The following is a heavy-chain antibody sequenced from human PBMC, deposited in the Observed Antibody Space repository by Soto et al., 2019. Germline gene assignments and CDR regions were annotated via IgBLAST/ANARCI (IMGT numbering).Heavy chain of an antibody. Sequence: PGGSLRLSCAASGFSFTNYGMHWVRQAPGKGLEWVAVIWYDGSNKYYADSVKGRFAISKDNSQNTLYLQMNNLRPEDTAVYYCTRDSYGGRRSSFDSWGNGTLSTVSS. CDR2: IWYDGSNK. CDR3: TRDSYGGRRSSFDS. J-gene: IGHJ4*01. D-gene: IGHD1-26*01. V-gene: IGHV3-33*01. CDR1: GFSFTNYG.